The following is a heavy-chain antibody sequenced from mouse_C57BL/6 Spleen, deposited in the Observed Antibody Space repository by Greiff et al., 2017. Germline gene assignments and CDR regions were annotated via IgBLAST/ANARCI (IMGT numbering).Heavy chain of an antibody. D-gene: IGHD2-3*01. CDR3: ARARLYDGYSFAY. Sequence: QVQLKQPGAELVKPGASVKMSCKASGYTFTSYWITWVKQRPGQGLEWIGDIYPGSGSTNYNEKFKSKAPLTVDTSSSTAYMQLSSLTSEDSAVYYCARARLYDGYSFAYWGQGTLVTVSA. V-gene: IGHV1-55*01. CDR2: IYPGSGST. J-gene: IGHJ3*01. CDR1: GYTFTSYW.